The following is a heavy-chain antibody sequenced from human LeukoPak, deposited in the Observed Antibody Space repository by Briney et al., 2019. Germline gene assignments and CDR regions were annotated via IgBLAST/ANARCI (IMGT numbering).Heavy chain of an antibody. CDR2: IYIGEKT. D-gene: IGHD3-9*01. J-gene: IGHJ4*02. CDR1: GFPVSTNY. Sequence: GGSLRLSCAASGFPVSTNYMSWVRQAPGKGLEWVSVIYIGEKTNYADSVKGRFTISRDNSKNTLYIQMNSLRAEDTAVYYCARSFYDILIGYYQYFDYWGQGTLVTVSS. V-gene: IGHV3-53*01. CDR3: ARSFYDILIGYYQYFDY.